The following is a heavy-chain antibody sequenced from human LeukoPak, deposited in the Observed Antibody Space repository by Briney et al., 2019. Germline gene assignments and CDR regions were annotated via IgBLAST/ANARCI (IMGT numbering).Heavy chain of an antibody. Sequence: GGSLRLSCAASGFTVSNAWMSWVRQAPGKGLEWVGRIKSKADGGTTDYAAPVKGRFTISRDNSKNALYLQMNSLGEEDTAIYYCASSGCGGSCLELFDSWGQGTLVTVSS. V-gene: IGHV3-15*01. CDR2: IKSKADGGTT. D-gene: IGHD2-21*01. CDR1: GFTVSNAW. J-gene: IGHJ4*02. CDR3: ASSGCGGSCLELFDS.